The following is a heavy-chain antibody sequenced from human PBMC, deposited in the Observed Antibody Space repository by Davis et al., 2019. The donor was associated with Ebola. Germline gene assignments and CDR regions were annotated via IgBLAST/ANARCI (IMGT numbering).Heavy chain of an antibody. D-gene: IGHD3-9*01. CDR2: IWYSENNK. Sequence: PGGSLRLSCAASAFTSTNHPLHWIRQATGKGLDWVAAIWYSENNKYYAESVKGRFTISRDNSENTLYLQMNSLTADDTSVYYCARAGFDEVLDYWGQGTPVTVSS. CDR3: ARAGFDEVLDY. V-gene: IGHV3-33*03. CDR1: AFTSTNHP. J-gene: IGHJ4*02.